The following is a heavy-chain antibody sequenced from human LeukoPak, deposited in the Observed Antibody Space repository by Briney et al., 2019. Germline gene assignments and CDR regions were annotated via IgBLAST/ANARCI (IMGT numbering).Heavy chain of an antibody. CDR3: ARGDYGGGFDY. J-gene: IGHJ4*02. V-gene: IGHV1-18*01. CDR2: ISSYNGDT. CDR1: GYNFPAYF. Sequence: WASVKVSCKAGGYNFPAYFVHWVRQAPGQGLEWMGWISSYNGDTKYAQKVQGRVTVTTDTSTSTAYMELRSLSLDDTAVYYCARGDYGGGFDYWGQGTLVTVSS. D-gene: IGHD4-23*01.